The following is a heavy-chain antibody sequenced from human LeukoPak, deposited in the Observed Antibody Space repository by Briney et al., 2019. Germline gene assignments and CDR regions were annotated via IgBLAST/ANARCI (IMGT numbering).Heavy chain of an antibody. V-gene: IGHV1-8*01. Sequence: GASVKVSCKASGYTFTSYDINWVRQATGQGLEWMGWMNPNSGNTGYAQKFQGRVTMTRNTSISTAYMELSSLRSEDTAVYYCARVGGDWSYYYYGMDVWGQGTTVTVSS. J-gene: IGHJ6*02. CDR2: MNPNSGNT. CDR3: ARVGGDWSYYYYGMDV. D-gene: IGHD2-21*02. CDR1: GYTFTSYD.